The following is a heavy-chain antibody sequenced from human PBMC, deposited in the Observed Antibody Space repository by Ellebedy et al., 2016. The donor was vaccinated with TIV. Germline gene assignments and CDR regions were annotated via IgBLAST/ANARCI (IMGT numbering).Heavy chain of an antibody. CDR1: GESVSSNGMR. CDR3: AKAGRGWERELHDAFDI. J-gene: IGHJ3*02. V-gene: IGHV2-70*03. Sequence: SGPTLVKPTQTLTLTCTLSGESVSSNGMRLNWIRQPPGKALEWLARIDWDDDTFYSASLKTRHTISKDTSKTQVVLRMTVMDPVDKALYYLAKAGRGWERELHDAFDIWGQGTMVTVSS. CDR2: IDWDDDT. D-gene: IGHD1-26*01.